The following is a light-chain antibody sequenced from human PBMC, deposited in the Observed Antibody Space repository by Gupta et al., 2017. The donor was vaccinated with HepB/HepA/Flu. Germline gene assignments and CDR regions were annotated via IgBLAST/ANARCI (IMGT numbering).Light chain of an antibody. V-gene: IGLV1-47*01. CDR1: SSNIGSNY. J-gene: IGLJ2*01. Sequence: QSVLTPPPSASGTPGQRVTISCSGSSSNIGSNYVYWYQQLPGTAPKPLIYRNNQRPSGVPDRFSGSKSGTSASLAISGLRSEDEADYYCAAWDDSLSGLFGGGTKLTVL. CDR2: RNN. CDR3: AAWDDSLSGL.